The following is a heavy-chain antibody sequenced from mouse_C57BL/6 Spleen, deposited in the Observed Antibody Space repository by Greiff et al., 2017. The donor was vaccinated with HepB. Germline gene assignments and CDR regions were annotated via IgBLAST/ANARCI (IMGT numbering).Heavy chain of an antibody. CDR3: ARSDYYGSSYEMDY. J-gene: IGHJ4*01. CDR1: GYTFTSYW. CDR2: IDPSDSET. D-gene: IGHD1-1*01. Sequence: QVQLQQSGAELVRPGSSVKLSCKASGYTFTSYWMHWVKQRPIQGLEWIGNIDPSDSETHYNQKFKDKATLTVDKSSSTAYMQLSSLTSEDSAVYYGARSDYYGSSYEMDYWGQGTSVTVSS. V-gene: IGHV1-52*01.